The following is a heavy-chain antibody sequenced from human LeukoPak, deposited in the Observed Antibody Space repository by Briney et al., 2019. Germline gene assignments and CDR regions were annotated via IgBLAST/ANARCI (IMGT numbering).Heavy chain of an antibody. Sequence: SETLSLTCAVYGGSFSGYYWSWIRQPPGKGLEWIGEINHSGSTNYNPSLKSRVTISVDTSKNQFSLKLSSVTAADTAVYYCARVGDTAMVILDYWGQGTLVTVSS. CDR1: GGSFSGYY. CDR3: ARVGDTAMVILDY. D-gene: IGHD5-18*01. CDR2: INHSGST. J-gene: IGHJ4*02. V-gene: IGHV4-34*01.